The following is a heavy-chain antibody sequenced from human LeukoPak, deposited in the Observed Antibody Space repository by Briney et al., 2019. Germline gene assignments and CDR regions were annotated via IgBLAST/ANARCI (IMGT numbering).Heavy chain of an antibody. Sequence: SVKVSCKAPGGTFSSYAISWVRQAPGQGLEWMGRIIPILGIANYAQKFQGRVTITADKSTSTAYMELSSLRSEDTAVYYCARHLNDYGDYGLDYWGQGTLVTVSS. CDR2: IIPILGIA. CDR3: ARHLNDYGDYGLDY. CDR1: GGTFSSYA. D-gene: IGHD4-17*01. J-gene: IGHJ4*02. V-gene: IGHV1-69*04.